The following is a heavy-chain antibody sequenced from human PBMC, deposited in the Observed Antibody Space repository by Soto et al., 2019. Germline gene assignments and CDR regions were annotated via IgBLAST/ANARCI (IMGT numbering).Heavy chain of an antibody. CDR1: GYTFTSYA. CDR3: ARSSGWYVWFAY. J-gene: IGHJ5*01. D-gene: IGHD6-13*01. CDR2: INAGNGNT. V-gene: IGHV1-3*01. Sequence: ASVKVSCKASGYTFTSYAMHWVRQAPGQRLEWMGWINAGNGNTKYSQKFQGRVTITRDTSASTAYMELSSLRSEDTAVYYCARSSGWYVWFAYWGQGTLVTVSS.